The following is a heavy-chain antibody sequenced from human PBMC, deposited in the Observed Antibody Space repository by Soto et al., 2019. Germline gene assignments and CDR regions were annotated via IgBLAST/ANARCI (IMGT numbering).Heavy chain of an antibody. CDR3: ARSRLHHFPLFDY. D-gene: IGHD3-3*02. Sequence: SVKVSCKASGGTFSSYAISWVRQAPGQGLDWMGGIIPIFGTANYAQKFQGRVTITADESTSTAYMALSSLRSEDTAVYYCARSRLHHFPLFDYWGQGTLVTVSS. CDR1: GGTFSSYA. J-gene: IGHJ4*02. V-gene: IGHV1-69*13. CDR2: IIPIFGTA.